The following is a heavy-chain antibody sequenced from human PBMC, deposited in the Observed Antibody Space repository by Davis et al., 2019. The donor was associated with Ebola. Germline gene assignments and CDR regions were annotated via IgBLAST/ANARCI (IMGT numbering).Heavy chain of an antibody. J-gene: IGHJ3*02. CDR1: GFTFSSYW. D-gene: IGHD3-10*01. V-gene: IGHV3-7*01. Sequence: ESLKISCAASGFTFSSYWMSWVRQAPGKGLEWVANIKQDGSEKYYVDSVKGRFTISRDNAKNSLYLQMNSLRAEDTAVYYCARDRGDAFDIWGQGTMVTASS. CDR2: IKQDGSEK. CDR3: ARDRGDAFDI.